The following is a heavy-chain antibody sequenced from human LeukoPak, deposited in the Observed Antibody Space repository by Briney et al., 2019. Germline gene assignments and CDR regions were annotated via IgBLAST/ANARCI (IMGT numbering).Heavy chain of an antibody. CDR1: GGSFSGYY. CDR3: ATYNWNDDYFDY. J-gene: IGHJ4*02. CDR2: INHSGST. Sequence: SETLSLTCAVYGGSFSGYYWSWIRQPPGKGLEWIGEINHSGSTNYNPSLKSRVTISVDTSKNQFSLKLSSVTAADTAVYYCATYNWNDDYFDYWGQGTLVTVSS. D-gene: IGHD1-20*01. V-gene: IGHV4-34*01.